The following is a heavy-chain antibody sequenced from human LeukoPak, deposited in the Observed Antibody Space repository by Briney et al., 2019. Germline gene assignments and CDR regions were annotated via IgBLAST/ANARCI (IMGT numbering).Heavy chain of an antibody. D-gene: IGHD6-19*01. Sequence: ASVMVSCKASGYTFTGYYIHWVRQAPGQGLEWMGRINPNSGGTNYAQKFQGRVTMTRDTSISTAYMELSRLRSDDTAVYYCARDSSGWYASYDYWGQGTLVTVSS. CDR3: ARDSSGWYASYDY. J-gene: IGHJ4*02. CDR2: INPNSGGT. V-gene: IGHV1-2*06. CDR1: GYTFTGYY.